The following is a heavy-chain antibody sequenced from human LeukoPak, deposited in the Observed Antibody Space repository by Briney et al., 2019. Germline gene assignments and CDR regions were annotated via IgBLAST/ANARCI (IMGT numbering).Heavy chain of an antibody. J-gene: IGHJ6*03. CDR2: IKPDGSEK. CDR1: GLTLSNYW. V-gene: IGHV3-7*01. D-gene: IGHD1-1*01. CDR3: ARVKTGNWLSRGYYYMDV. Sequence: PGGSLRLSCVAPGLTLSNYWMSWVRQAPGKGLEWVATIKPDGSEKYYVDSVKGRFTISRDNAKNSLFLQMNSLRAEDTAVYYCARVKTGNWLSRGYYYMDVWGKGTTVTVSS.